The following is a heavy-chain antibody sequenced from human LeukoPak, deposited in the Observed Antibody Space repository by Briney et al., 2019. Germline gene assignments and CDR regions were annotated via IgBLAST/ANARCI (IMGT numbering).Heavy chain of an antibody. D-gene: IGHD3-10*01. Sequence: GGSLRLSCAASGFTFSSYTMNWVRQAPGKGLEWVSDISSSGSTIYFADSVKGRFTISRDNAKNSLYLQMNSLRDEDTAVYYCARLEYYYVSGNYYKLFDYWGQGTLVTVCS. CDR1: GFTFSSYT. V-gene: IGHV3-48*02. CDR3: ARLEYYYVSGNYYKLFDY. CDR2: ISSSGSTI. J-gene: IGHJ4*02.